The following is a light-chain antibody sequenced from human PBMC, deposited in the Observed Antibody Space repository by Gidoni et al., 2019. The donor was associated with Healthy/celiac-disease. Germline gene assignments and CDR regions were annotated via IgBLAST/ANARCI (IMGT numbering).Light chain of an antibody. CDR1: QSVSSSY. CDR3: QQYGSSPPRT. V-gene: IGKV3-20*01. J-gene: IGKJ1*01. CDR2: GAS. Sequence: SVLTQSPGTRSLSPGERATLSCRASQSVSSSYLAWYQQKPGQAPRLLFYGASSRATGIPDMFSGSGSGTDFTLTISRLEPEDFAVYYCQQYGSSPPRTFGQGTKVEIK.